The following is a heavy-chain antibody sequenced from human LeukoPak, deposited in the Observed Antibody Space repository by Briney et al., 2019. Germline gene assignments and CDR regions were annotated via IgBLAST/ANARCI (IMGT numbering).Heavy chain of an antibody. CDR2: ISAYNGNT. Sequence: ASVKVSCKASGYTFTDYYMHWVRQAPGQGLEWMGWISAYNGNTNYAQKLQDRVTMTTDTSTSTAYMELRSLRSDDTALYYCARERSYSYGVSPNDAFDIWGPGTMVTVSS. D-gene: IGHD5-18*01. CDR1: GYTFTDYY. V-gene: IGHV1-18*04. CDR3: ARERSYSYGVSPNDAFDI. J-gene: IGHJ3*02.